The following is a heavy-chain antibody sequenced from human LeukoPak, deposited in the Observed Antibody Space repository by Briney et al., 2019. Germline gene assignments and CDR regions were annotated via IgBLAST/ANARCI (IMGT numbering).Heavy chain of an antibody. CDR3: ARAGVWDYSDSSGYHNAAFDI. J-gene: IGHJ3*02. Sequence: GASVKVSCKASGYTFTSYDINWVRQATGQGLEWMGWMNPNSGNTGYAQKFQGRVTVTRDTSISTAYMDLSRLRSDDTAVYYCARAGVWDYSDSSGYHNAAFDIWGQGTMVTVSS. D-gene: IGHD3-22*01. V-gene: IGHV1-8*02. CDR2: MNPNSGNT. CDR1: GYTFTSYD.